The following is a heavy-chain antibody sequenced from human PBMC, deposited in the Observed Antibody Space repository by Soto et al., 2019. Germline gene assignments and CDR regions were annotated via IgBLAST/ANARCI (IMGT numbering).Heavy chain of an antibody. CDR3: ARVYAYYFDY. V-gene: IGHV4-39*07. CDR2: IYYSGST. D-gene: IGHD2-8*01. Sequence: SETLSLTCTVSGGSISSSSYYWGWFRQPPGKGLEWIGYIYYSGSTNYNPSLKSRVTISVDTSKNQFSLKLSSVTAADTAVYYCARVYAYYFDYWGQGTLVTVSS. J-gene: IGHJ4*02. CDR1: GGSISSSSYY.